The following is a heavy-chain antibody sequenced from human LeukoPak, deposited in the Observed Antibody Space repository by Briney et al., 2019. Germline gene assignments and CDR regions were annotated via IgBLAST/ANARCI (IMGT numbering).Heavy chain of an antibody. V-gene: IGHV1-46*01. CDR1: GYTFTSYY. CDR3: ARDWLAVRVLDY. D-gene: IGHD3-10*01. CDR2: INPSGGST. Sequence: ASVKVSCKASGYTFTSYYVHWVRQAPGQGLEWMGIINPSGGSTSYAQKFQGRVTMTRDTSTSTVYMELSSLRSEDTAVYYCARDWLAVRVLDYWGQGTLVTVSS. J-gene: IGHJ4*02.